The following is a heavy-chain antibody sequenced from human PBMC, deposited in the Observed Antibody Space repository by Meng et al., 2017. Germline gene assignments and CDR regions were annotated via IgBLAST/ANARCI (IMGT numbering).Heavy chain of an antibody. Sequence: VDLHESGPGLVKPSGTLSLTCAVLGGSSSSSNWWSWVRQPPGKGLEWIGEIYHSGSTNYNPSLKSRVTISVDKSKNQFSLKLSSVTAADTAVYYCARVVAATTLFLDYWGQGTLVTVSS. D-gene: IGHD2-15*01. CDR1: GGSSSSSNW. CDR3: ARVVAATTLFLDY. V-gene: IGHV4-4*02. J-gene: IGHJ4*02. CDR2: IYHSGST.